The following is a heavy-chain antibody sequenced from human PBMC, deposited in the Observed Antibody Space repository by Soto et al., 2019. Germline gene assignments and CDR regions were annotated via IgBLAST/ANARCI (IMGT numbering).Heavy chain of an antibody. CDR3: AREESYYYVSGIDY. CDR1: GYTFISHG. V-gene: IGHV1-18*04. CDR2: ISLYNGHT. J-gene: IGHJ4*02. Sequence: QVQLVQSGAEVKKPGASVKVSCKASGYTFISHGINWVRQAPGQGLEWVGWISLYNGHTKFAQKVQGRVSMTTDTSTTTTYMELRSLRSDDTAVYYCAREESYYYVSGIDYWGQGTLVTVSS. D-gene: IGHD3-10*01.